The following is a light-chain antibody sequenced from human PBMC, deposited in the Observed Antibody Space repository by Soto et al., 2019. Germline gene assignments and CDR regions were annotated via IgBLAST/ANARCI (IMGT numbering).Light chain of an antibody. J-gene: IGKJ1*01. Sequence: EIVLTQSPATLSLSPGERATLSCRASQSVSSYLAWYQQKPGLPPRLLIYDASNRATGIPARFSGSGSGTDFTLTISSLEPEDFAVYYCQQRCNWPPTWTFGQGTKVEIK. CDR3: QQRCNWPPTWT. V-gene: IGKV3-11*01. CDR1: QSVSSY. CDR2: DAS.